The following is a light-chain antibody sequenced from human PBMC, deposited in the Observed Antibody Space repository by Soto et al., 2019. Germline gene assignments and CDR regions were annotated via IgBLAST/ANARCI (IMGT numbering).Light chain of an antibody. Sequence: QSVLTQPPSVSGAPGQRVTISCTGTTSNIGAGYDVHWYQQLPGTAPKLLVYGNINRPSGVPDRFSGSQSGTSASLAITGLQAEDEADYYCQSYDSNLSGVLFGGGTKVTVL. CDR3: QSYDSNLSGVL. CDR1: TSNIGAGYD. V-gene: IGLV1-40*01. CDR2: GNI. J-gene: IGLJ2*01.